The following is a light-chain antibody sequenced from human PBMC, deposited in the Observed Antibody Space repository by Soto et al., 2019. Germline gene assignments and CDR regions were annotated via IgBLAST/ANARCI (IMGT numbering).Light chain of an antibody. CDR3: SSYTSSSTLV. J-gene: IGLJ2*01. Sequence: QSALTQPASVSGSPGQSITISCTGTSSDVGGYNYVSWYQQHPGKAPKLMIYDVSNRPSGVSNRFSGSKSGNTASLTIPGLQAEDEADYYCSSYTSSSTLVFGGGTQLTVL. CDR1: SSDVGGYNY. CDR2: DVS. V-gene: IGLV2-14*01.